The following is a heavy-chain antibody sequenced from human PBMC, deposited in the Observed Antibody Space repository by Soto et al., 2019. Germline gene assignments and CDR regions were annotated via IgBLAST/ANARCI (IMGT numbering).Heavy chain of an antibody. D-gene: IGHD3-16*01. CDR3: ASPTLGAFDI. CDR1: GGSISSSNYY. V-gene: IGHV4-39*01. CDR2: IYYSGST. J-gene: IGHJ3*02. Sequence: SETLSLTCTVSGGSISSSNYYGGWIGQPPGKGLEWIGSIYYSGSTSYNSSLKSRVTISVDTSKNQFSLRLRSVTAADTAVYYCASPTLGAFDIWGQGTVVTVSS.